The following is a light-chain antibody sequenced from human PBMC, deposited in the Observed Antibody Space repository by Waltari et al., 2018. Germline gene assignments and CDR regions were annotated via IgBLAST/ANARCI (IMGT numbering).Light chain of an antibody. CDR3: NSYTTSGTVV. CDR2: DAT. Sequence: SALTQPASVSGSPGQSITISCTGTSRAVRPYHVFPWYHQHPGKVPKLIIYDATDRPSGVSSRFSGSKSCNTASLTISGLQAEDEGDYYCNSYTTSGTVVFGGGTKLTVL. CDR1: SRAVRPYHV. J-gene: IGLJ2*01. V-gene: IGLV2-14*03.